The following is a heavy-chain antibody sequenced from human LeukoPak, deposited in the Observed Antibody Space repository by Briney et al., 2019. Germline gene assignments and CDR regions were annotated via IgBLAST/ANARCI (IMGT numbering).Heavy chain of an antibody. J-gene: IGHJ6*04. D-gene: IGHD3-10*01. CDR1: GFTFSSYW. CDR3: AKVPYSDYGSGRPPFMDV. CDR2: ISGSGSDT. Sequence: GGSLRLSCAASGFTFSSYWMSWVRQAPGKGLEWVSTISGSGSDTYYADSVKGRFTISRDNSENTLYLQMTSLGDEDTAIYYCAKVPYSDYGSGRPPFMDVWGKGTTVAVSS. V-gene: IGHV3-23*01.